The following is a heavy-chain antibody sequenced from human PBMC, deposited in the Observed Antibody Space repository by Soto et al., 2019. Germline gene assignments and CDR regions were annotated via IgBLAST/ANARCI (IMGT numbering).Heavy chain of an antibody. CDR3: AKDADGSGSYRDC. J-gene: IGHJ4*01. CDR1: GFIFRSYG. CDR2: ISYDGSNE. Sequence: XGSLRLSCAASGFIFRSYGMHWVRQAPGKGLEWVAVISYDGSNEYYEDSVKGRFTISRANSKNTLYLQMNSLRTEDTAVYYCAKDADGSGSYRDCWGQGTLVTVSS. V-gene: IGHV3-30*18. D-gene: IGHD3-10*01.